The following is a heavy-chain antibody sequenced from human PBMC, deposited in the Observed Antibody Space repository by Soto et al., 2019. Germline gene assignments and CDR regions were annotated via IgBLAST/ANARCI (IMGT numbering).Heavy chain of an antibody. J-gene: IGHJ4*02. V-gene: IGHV4-31*03. Sequence: QVQLQESGPGLVKPSQNLSLTCTVSGGSISSGGYYWSWIRQHPGKGLEWIGYIYYSGSTYYNPSLKSRVTISVDTSKNQFSLKLSSVTAADTAVYYCARGPPKYCSSTSCYVDYWGQGTLVTVSS. D-gene: IGHD2-2*01. CDR2: IYYSGST. CDR1: GGSISSGGYY. CDR3: ARGPPKYCSSTSCYVDY.